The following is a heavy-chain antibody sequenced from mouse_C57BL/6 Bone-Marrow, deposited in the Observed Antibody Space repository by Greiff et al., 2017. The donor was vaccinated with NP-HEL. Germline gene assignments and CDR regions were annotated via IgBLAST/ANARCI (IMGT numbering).Heavy chain of an antibody. V-gene: IGHV14-1*01. CDR3: TTLHYSGSSPWFAY. CDR2: IDPEDGDT. D-gene: IGHD1-1*01. CDR1: GFNIKDYY. Sequence: EVQLQQSGAELVRPGASVKLSCTASGFNIKDYYMHWVKQRPEQGLEWIGRIDPEDGDTEYAPKFQGKATMTADTSSNTAYLQLSSLTSEDTAVYYCTTLHYSGSSPWFAYWGQGTLVTVSA. J-gene: IGHJ3*01.